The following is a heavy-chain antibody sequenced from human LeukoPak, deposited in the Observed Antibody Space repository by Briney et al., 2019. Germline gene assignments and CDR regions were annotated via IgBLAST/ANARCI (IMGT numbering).Heavy chain of an antibody. CDR1: GFTFSSYA. J-gene: IGHJ4*02. V-gene: IGHV3-23*01. Sequence: PGGSLRLSCAASGFTFSSYAMSWVRQAPGKGLEWVSAISGSGGSTYYADSVKGRFTISRDNSKNTLYLQMNSLRAEDTAVYYCAKPGVYGDYLYYFDYWGQGTLVTVSS. D-gene: IGHD4-17*01. CDR2: ISGSGGST. CDR3: AKPGVYGDYLYYFDY.